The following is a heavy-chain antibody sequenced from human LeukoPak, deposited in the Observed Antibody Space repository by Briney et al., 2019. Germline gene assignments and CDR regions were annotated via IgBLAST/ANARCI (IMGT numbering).Heavy chain of an antibody. CDR3: ARVLQGPSPVGGGWKCFDI. CDR2: ISAYNGNT. CDR1: GYTFTSYD. Sequence: GASVKVSCKASGYTFTSYDINWVRQATGQGLEWMGWISAYNGNTNYAQKLQGRVTMTTDTSTSTAYMELRSLRSDDTAVYYCARVLQGPSPVGGGWKCFDIWGQGTMVTVSS. D-gene: IGHD3-16*01. V-gene: IGHV1-18*01. J-gene: IGHJ3*02.